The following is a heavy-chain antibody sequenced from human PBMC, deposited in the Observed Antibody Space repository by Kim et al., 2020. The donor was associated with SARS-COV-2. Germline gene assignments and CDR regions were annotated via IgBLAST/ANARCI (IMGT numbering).Heavy chain of an antibody. CDR3: AKDSRRRWELLDYDAFDI. CDR1: GFTFSSYA. V-gene: IGHV3-33*06. D-gene: IGHD1-26*01. Sequence: GGSLRLSCAASGFTFSSYAMHWVRQAPGKGLEWVAGIWYDGGNKYYADSVKGRFTISRDNSKNTLDLQMNSLRAEDTAVYHCAKDSRRRWELLDYDAFDIWGQGTMVTVSS. J-gene: IGHJ3*02. CDR2: IWYDGGNK.